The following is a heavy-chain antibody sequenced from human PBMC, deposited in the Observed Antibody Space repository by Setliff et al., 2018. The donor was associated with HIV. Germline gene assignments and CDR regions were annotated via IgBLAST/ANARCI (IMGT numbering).Heavy chain of an antibody. CDR2: IVPIFGTP. CDR1: GDNFNSHS. D-gene: IGHD2-15*01. J-gene: IGHJ6*04. CDR3: ARDSRDIVVVIAPEPEPYYYYGMYV. V-gene: IGHV1-69*13. Sequence: SVKVSCKASGDNFNSHSISWVRQAPGQGLEWMGGIVPIFGTPNYAQKFKGRLTITADESTSTVYMELSSLRSEDTAVYFCARDSRDIVVVIAPEPEPYYYYGMYVWGEGTTVTVTS.